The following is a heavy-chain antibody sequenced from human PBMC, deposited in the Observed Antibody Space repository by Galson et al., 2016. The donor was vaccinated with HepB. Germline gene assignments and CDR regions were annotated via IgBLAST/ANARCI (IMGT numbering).Heavy chain of an antibody. CDR3: ARIFYDRLTRDYYGMDV. CDR2: IGSDGGT. Sequence: SLRLSCAGSGFSFSTYDMHWVRQATGKGLEWVSAIGSDGGTYYSGSVQGRFTISRDNAKNSLYLQMDSLRDGDTAVYYCARIFYDRLTRDYYGMDVWGQGTTVTVSS. CDR1: GFSFSTYD. D-gene: IGHD3-9*01. J-gene: IGHJ6*02. V-gene: IGHV3-13*04.